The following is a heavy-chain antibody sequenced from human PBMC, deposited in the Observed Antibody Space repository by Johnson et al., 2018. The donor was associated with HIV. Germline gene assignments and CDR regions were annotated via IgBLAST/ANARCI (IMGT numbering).Heavy chain of an antibody. J-gene: IGHJ3*02. CDR2: ISYDGSNK. CDR3: ARKYI. Sequence: QVQLVESGGGVVQPGGSLRLSCAASGFTFSNYAMYWVRQAPGKGLEWVAAISYDGSNKYYADSVKGRFTISRDNGRGLVYLQMHSLTAADTAVYYCARKYIWGQGTRVTVSS. CDR1: GFTFSNYA. V-gene: IGHV3-30-3*01.